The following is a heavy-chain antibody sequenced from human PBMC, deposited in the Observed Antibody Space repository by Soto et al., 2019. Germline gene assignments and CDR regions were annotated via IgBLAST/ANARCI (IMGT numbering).Heavy chain of an antibody. CDR2: IYGGGTT. CDR3: VQTTGWPGFDF. Sequence: EVQLVESGGGLIQPGGSLRLSCAASGFAVSSKYMTWVRQAPGKGLEWVSVIYGGGTTYYADSVKGRFTISRDTPKKSLYLQMNSLRAEDTAVYYCVQTTGWPGFDFWGQGTLVTVSS. D-gene: IGHD6-19*01. CDR1: GFAVSSKY. J-gene: IGHJ4*02. V-gene: IGHV3-53*01.